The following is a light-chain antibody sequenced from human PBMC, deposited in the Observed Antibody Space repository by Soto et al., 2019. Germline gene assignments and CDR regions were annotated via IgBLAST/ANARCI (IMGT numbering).Light chain of an antibody. CDR1: SSDVGGYNY. CDR2: DVS. Sequence: ALTQPASVSGSPGQSITISCTGTSSDVGGYNYVSWYQQNPGKAPKLMIYDVSNRPSGVSNRFSGSKSGNTASLTISGLQAEDEADYYCSSFTSSTTYVFGTGTKVTVL. CDR3: SSFTSSTTYV. J-gene: IGLJ1*01. V-gene: IGLV2-14*03.